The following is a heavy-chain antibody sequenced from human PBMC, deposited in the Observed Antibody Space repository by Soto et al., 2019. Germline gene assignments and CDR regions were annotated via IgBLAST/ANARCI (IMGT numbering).Heavy chain of an antibody. CDR3: AKIGSVPAAIIPLWGWFDP. CDR1: GFTFSSYA. J-gene: IGHJ5*02. V-gene: IGHV3-23*01. D-gene: IGHD2-2*02. CDR2: ISGSGGST. Sequence: GGSLRLSCAASGFTFSSYAMSWVRQAPGKGLEWVSAISGSGGSTYYADSVKGRFTISRDNSKNTLYLQMNSLRAEDTAVYYCAKIGSVPAAIIPLWGWFDPWGQGTLVTVSS.